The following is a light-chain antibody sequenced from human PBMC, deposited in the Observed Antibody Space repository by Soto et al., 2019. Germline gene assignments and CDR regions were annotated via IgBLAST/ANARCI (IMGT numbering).Light chain of an antibody. CDR3: QQYNNWPC. CDR1: QSVSSN. Sequence: EIVMTQSPATLSVSPGERATLSCRASQSVSSNLAWYQQKPGQAPRLLIYGASTRATVIPARFSGSWSGTEFPLTISSLQSEDFAVYYCQQYNNWPCFGQGTQLEIK. J-gene: IGKJ2*03. CDR2: GAS. V-gene: IGKV3-15*01.